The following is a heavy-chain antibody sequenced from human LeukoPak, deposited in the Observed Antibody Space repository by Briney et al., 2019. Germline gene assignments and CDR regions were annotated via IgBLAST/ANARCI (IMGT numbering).Heavy chain of an antibody. CDR2: IYYSGST. CDR1: GGSIGSGGYY. V-gene: IGHV4-31*03. D-gene: IGHD6-19*01. J-gene: IGHJ5*02. Sequence: SQTLSLTCTVSGGSIGSGGYYWSWIRQHPGKGLEWIGYIYYSGSTYYNPSLKSRVTISVDTSKNQFSLKLSSVTAADTAVYYCARHAYLSGYSSGWYSGWFDPWGQGTLVTVSS. CDR3: ARHAYLSGYSSGWYSGWFDP.